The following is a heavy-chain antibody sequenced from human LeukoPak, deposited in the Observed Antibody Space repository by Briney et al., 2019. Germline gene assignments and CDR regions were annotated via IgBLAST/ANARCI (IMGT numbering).Heavy chain of an antibody. Sequence: QLGGSLQLSCEASGLTFTNNYMGWARQAPGKGLEWVSIIYSGGATDYAASVKGRFTISRDNSKNTLYLQMDSLRAEDTAVYYCARGMYYYDSGGYYFDYWGQGSQVTVSS. CDR2: IYSGGAT. CDR3: ARGMYYYDSGGYYFDY. D-gene: IGHD3-22*01. CDR1: GLTFTNNY. J-gene: IGHJ4*02. V-gene: IGHV3-53*01.